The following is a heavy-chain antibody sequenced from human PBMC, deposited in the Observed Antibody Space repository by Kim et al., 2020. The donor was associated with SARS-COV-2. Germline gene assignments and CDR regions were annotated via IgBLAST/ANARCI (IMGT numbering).Heavy chain of an antibody. V-gene: IGHV4-39*01. CDR2: IYYSGST. J-gene: IGHJ4*02. Sequence: SETLSLTCTVSGGSISSSSYYWGWIRQPPGKGLEWIGSIYYSGSTYYNPSLKSRVTISVDTSKNQFSLKLSSVTAADTAVYYCARGPYPHSSGYEDWGQGTLVTVSS. CDR3: ARGPYPHSSGYED. CDR1: GGSISSSSYY. D-gene: IGHD6-19*01.